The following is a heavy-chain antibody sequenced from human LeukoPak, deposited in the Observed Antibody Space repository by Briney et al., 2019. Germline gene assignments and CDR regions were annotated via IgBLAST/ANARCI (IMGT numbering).Heavy chain of an antibody. CDR1: VGSISSSNW. Sequence: SETLSLTCAVSVGSISSSNWWCWVRQPPGKGLEWIGEIYHSGSTNYNPSLKSRVTISVDKSKNQFSLKLSSVTAADTAVYYCVSEGKWALLTWGQGTLVTVSS. J-gene: IGHJ5*02. CDR2: IYHSGST. D-gene: IGHD2-15*01. CDR3: VSEGKWALLT. V-gene: IGHV4-4*02.